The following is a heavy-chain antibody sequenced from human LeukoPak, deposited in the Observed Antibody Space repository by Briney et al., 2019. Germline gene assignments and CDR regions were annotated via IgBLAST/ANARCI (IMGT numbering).Heavy chain of an antibody. V-gene: IGHV3-48*01. CDR3: ARVHDSSDGY. CDR2: ISSSSSTI. CDR1: GFTCSSYS. D-gene: IGHD3-22*01. J-gene: IGHJ4*02. Sequence: GGSLRLSCAASGFTCSSYSMNWVRQAPGKGLEWVSYISSSSSTIYYADSVKGRFTISRDNAKNSLYLQMNSLRAEDTAVYYCARVHDSSDGYWGQGTLVTVSS.